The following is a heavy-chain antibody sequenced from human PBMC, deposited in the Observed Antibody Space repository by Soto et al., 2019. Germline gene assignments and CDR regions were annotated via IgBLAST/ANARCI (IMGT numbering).Heavy chain of an antibody. Sequence: PGGSLRLSCAASGFTFTRHAMHWVRQAPGKGLECVAVISSDGRNKYYADSVKGQFTNSRDNSKNTLYLQMDSLRVEDTAVYYCAREAIFGVVREYYFDYWGQGTLVTVSS. V-gene: IGHV3-30*04. J-gene: IGHJ4*02. D-gene: IGHD3-3*01. CDR1: GFTFTRHA. CDR3: AREAIFGVVREYYFDY. CDR2: ISSDGRNK.